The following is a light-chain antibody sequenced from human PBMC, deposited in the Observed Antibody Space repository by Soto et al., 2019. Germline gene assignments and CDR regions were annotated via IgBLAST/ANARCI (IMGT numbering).Light chain of an antibody. Sequence: QSALTQPASVSGSPGQSITISCTGTSSDVGDYNYVSWYQQHPGKAPKLMIYEVSNRPSGVSNRFSGSKSGNTASLTISGLQAEDEADYFCSSYTSSSTHNYVFGTGTKVTVL. J-gene: IGLJ1*01. CDR2: EVS. CDR3: SSYTSSSTHNYV. V-gene: IGLV2-14*01. CDR1: SSDVGDYNY.